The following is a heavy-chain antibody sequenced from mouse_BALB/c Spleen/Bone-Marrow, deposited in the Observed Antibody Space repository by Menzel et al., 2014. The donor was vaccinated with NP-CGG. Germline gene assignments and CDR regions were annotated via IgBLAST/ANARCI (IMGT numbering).Heavy chain of an antibody. D-gene: IGHD1-1*01. V-gene: IGHV3-1*02. J-gene: IGHJ2*01. CDR2: IHYRGST. CDR3: TRETTAVADFDY. Sequence: EVNVEESGPDLVKPSQSLPLTCTVTGYSITSGYGWHWIRQFPGNKLEWMGYIHYRGSTDYNPSLKSRISITRDTSKNQFSLQLNSVTTEDTATYYCTRETTAVADFDYWGQGATLTVTS. CDR1: GYSITSGYG.